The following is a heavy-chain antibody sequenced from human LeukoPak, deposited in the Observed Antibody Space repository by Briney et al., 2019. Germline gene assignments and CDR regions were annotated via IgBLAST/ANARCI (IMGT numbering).Heavy chain of an antibody. D-gene: IGHD3-22*01. CDR1: GFTFSSYS. V-gene: IGHV3-21*01. CDR3: ARDSPYYDSSGYYPSGAFDI. J-gene: IGHJ3*02. CDR2: ISSSSSYI. Sequence: KPGGSLRLSCAASGFTFSSYSMNWVRQAPGKGLEWVSSISSSSSYIYYADSVKGRFTISRDNAKNSLNLQMNSLRAEDMAVYYCARDSPYYDSSGYYPSGAFDIWGQGTMVTVSS.